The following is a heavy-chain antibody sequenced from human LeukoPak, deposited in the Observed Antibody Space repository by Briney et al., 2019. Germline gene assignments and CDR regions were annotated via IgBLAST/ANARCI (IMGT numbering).Heavy chain of an antibody. Sequence: ASVKVSCKASGYTFTSYDINWVRQAPGQGLEWMGRINPNSGGTNYAQKFQGRVTMTRDTSISTAYMELSRLRSDDTAVYYCARVRYDFWSGYYPPNWFDPWGQGTLVTVSS. J-gene: IGHJ5*02. CDR3: ARVRYDFWSGYYPPNWFDP. D-gene: IGHD3-3*01. V-gene: IGHV1-2*06. CDR1: GYTFTSYD. CDR2: INPNSGGT.